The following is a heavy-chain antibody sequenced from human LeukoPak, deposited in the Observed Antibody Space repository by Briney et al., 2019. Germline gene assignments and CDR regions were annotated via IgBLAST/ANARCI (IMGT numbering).Heavy chain of an antibody. D-gene: IGHD3-22*01. CDR1: GYSISSGYY. CDR3: ARDSRQYDSSGYYLH. V-gene: IGHV4-38-2*02. Sequence: SETLSLTCTVSGYSISSGYYWGWIRQPPGKGLEWIGSIYHSGSTYYNPSLKSRVTISVDTSKNQFSLKLSSATAADTAVYYCARDSRQYDSSGYYLHWGQGTLVTVSS. J-gene: IGHJ4*02. CDR2: IYHSGST.